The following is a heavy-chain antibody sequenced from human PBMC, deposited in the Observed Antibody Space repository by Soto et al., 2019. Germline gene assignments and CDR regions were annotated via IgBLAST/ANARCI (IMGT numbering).Heavy chain of an antibody. CDR3: ARGVECRGYRINKPTWFDP. CDR1: GGTFSSYT. V-gene: IGHV1-69*06. CDR2: IIPIFGTA. Sequence: SVKVSCKASGGTFSSYTISWVRQAPGQGLEWMGGIIPIFGTANYAQKFQGRVTITADKATSTAYMELSSLRSEDTAVYYCARGVECRGYRINKPTWFDPWGQETLVTVSS. D-gene: IGHD2-8*01. J-gene: IGHJ5*02.